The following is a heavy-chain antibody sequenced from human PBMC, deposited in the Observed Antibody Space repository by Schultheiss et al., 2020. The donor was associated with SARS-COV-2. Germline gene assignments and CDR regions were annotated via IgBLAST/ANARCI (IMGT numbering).Heavy chain of an antibody. Sequence: GGSLRLSCAASGFTFSSYGMTWVRQAPGKGLELVAVISYDGSNKYYADSVKGRFTISRDNSKNTLYLQMNSLRAEDTAVYYCARGWRSSSAVFANWFDPWGQGTLVTVSS. CDR3: ARGWRSSSAVFANWFDP. J-gene: IGHJ5*02. CDR2: ISYDGSNK. D-gene: IGHD3-3*01. CDR1: GFTFSSYG. V-gene: IGHV3-30*03.